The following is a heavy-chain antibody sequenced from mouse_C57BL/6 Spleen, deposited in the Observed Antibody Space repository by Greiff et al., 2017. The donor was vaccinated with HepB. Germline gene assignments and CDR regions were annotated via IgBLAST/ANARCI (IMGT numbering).Heavy chain of an antibody. CDR3: ARRDPPIRGYFDY. D-gene: IGHD1-1*01. J-gene: IGHJ2*01. CDR2: IYPGSGST. V-gene: IGHV1-55*01. CDR1: GYTFTSYW. Sequence: VQLQQPGAELVKPGASVKMSCKASGYTFTSYWITWVKQRPGQGLEWIGDIYPGSGSTNYNEKFKSKATLTVDTSSSTAYMQLSSLTSEDSAVYYCARRDPPIRGYFDYWGQGTTLTVSS.